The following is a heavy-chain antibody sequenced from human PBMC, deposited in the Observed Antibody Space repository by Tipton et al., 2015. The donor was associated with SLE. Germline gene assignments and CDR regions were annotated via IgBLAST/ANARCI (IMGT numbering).Heavy chain of an antibody. Sequence: TLSLTCTVYGGSISGYYWSRIRQPPGKGLEWIGYIYYSGSTNYNPSLKSRVTISVDTSKNQFSLKLTSVTIEETAVYYCARGKGWEAYSYLMDVGGQGTTVIVSS. CDR2: IYYSGST. CDR1: GGSISGYY. V-gene: IGHV4-59*01. D-gene: IGHD1-26*01. CDR3: ARGKGWEAYSYLMDV. J-gene: IGHJ6*03.